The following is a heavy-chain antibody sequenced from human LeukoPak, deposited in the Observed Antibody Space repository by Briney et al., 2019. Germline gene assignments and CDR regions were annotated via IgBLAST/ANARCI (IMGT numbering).Heavy chain of an antibody. CDR1: GYTFTNYG. J-gene: IGHJ1*01. V-gene: IGHV1-3*04. D-gene: IGHD3-22*01. Sequence: ALVKVSCKTSGYTFTNYGMHWVRQAPRQSPEWMGWINTGNGNTKSSQKFQDRVTLTRDTSASTGYMELNSLSSEDTAVYYCARVPLHDDSRHYYPHWGQGTPVTVSS. CDR2: INTGNGNT. CDR3: ARVPLHDDSRHYYPH.